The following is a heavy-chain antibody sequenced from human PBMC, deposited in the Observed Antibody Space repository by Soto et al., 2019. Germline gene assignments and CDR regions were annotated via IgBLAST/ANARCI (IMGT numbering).Heavy chain of an antibody. V-gene: IGHV4-59*02. D-gene: IGHD6-13*01. CDR2: INHSGST. J-gene: IGHJ5*02. CDR1: GGSVSSYY. Sequence: SETLSLTCTVSGGSVSSYYWSWIRQPPGKGLEWIGYINHSGSTKYNPSLKSRVTISVDTSKNQFSLKLTSVTAADTAVYYCVVSLGAAVDNNWFDPWGQGTLVTVSS. CDR3: VVSLGAAVDNNWFDP.